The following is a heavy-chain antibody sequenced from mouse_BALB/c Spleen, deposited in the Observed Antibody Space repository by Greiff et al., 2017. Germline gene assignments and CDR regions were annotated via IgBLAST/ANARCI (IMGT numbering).Heavy chain of an antibody. CDR2: ISSGGST. Sequence: EVKLQESGGGLVKPGGSLKLSCAASGFTFSSYAMSWVRQTPEKRLEWVASISSGGSTYYPDSVKGRFTISRDNARNILYLQMSSLRSEDTAMYYCARGGRYGNQCAMDYWGQGTSVTVSS. CDR3: ARGGRYGNQCAMDY. J-gene: IGHJ4*01. D-gene: IGHD2-1*01. CDR1: GFTFSSYA. V-gene: IGHV5-6-5*01.